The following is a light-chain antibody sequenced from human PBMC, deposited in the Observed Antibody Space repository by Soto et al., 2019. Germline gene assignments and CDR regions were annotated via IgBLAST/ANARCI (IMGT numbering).Light chain of an antibody. Sequence: EKEMTQAPATLSLATGERVTLSCRASESVSTNLAWYQQKAGQAPRLLIYAASTRATGIPARFSGSGSGTEFTLTISRLEAEDFAVYYCQQYYSTPRTFGQGTRLEIK. V-gene: IGKV3-15*01. J-gene: IGKJ5*01. CDR3: QQYYSTPRT. CDR1: ESVSTN. CDR2: AAS.